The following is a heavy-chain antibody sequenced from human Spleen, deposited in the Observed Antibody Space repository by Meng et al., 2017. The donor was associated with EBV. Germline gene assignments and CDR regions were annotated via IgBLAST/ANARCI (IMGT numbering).Heavy chain of an antibody. J-gene: IGHJ4*02. CDR1: GYRFMNYW. D-gene: IGHD6-6*01. Sequence: VQLVQSGAEVKKPXESVKISCXGSGYRFMNYWIGWVRQVPGKGLEWMGIIYPGDSDTRYSPSFQGQVTFAVDKSISTAYLQWNSLKASDSAMYYCARGRENPIAARLLEYWGQGTLVTVSS. CDR3: ARGRENPIAARLLEY. V-gene: IGHV5-51*01. CDR2: IYPGDSDT.